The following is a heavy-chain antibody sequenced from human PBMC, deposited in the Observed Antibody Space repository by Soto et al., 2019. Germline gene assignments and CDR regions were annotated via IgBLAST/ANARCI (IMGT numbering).Heavy chain of an antibody. Sequence: QLQLQESGPGLVKPSETLSLSCTVSGGSISSSSYYWGWIRQPPGKGLEWIGSIYYSGRTYYNPSLKSQITISVDTSNNLFSLKLSSVTAADTAVYYCATRWNRGYYFDYWGQGALVTVSS. CDR1: GGSISSSSYY. D-gene: IGHD3-10*01. CDR3: ATRWNRGYYFDY. CDR2: IYYSGRT. V-gene: IGHV4-39*01. J-gene: IGHJ4*02.